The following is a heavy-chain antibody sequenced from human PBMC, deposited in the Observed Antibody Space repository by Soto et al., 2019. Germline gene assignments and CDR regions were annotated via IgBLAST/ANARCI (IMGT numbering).Heavy chain of an antibody. Sequence: SVKVSCKASGGTFSSYAISWVRQAPGQGLEWMGGIIPIFGTANYAQKFQGRVTITADESTSTAYMELSSLRSGDTAVYYCARLHDYGDYPFYYYYYGMDVWGQGTTVTVSS. V-gene: IGHV1-69*13. D-gene: IGHD4-17*01. CDR1: GGTFSSYA. J-gene: IGHJ6*02. CDR3: ARLHDYGDYPFYYYYYGMDV. CDR2: IIPIFGTA.